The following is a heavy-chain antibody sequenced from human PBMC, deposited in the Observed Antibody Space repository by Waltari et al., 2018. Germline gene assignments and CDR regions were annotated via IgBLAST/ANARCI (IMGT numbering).Heavy chain of an antibody. D-gene: IGHD2-2*01. CDR1: GYTFTGYY. Sequence: QVQLVQSGAEVKKPGASVKVSCKASGYTFTGYYMHWVRQAPGQGLEWMGRINPNSGGTNYAQKFQGRVTMTRDTSISTAYMELSRLRSDDTAVYYCARGRHTLPAARSTWFDPWGQGTLVTVSS. CDR2: INPNSGGT. J-gene: IGHJ5*02. V-gene: IGHV1-2*06. CDR3: ARGRHTLPAARSTWFDP.